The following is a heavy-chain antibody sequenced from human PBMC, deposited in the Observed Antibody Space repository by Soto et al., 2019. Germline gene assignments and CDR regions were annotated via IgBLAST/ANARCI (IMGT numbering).Heavy chain of an antibody. CDR1: GFIVSDTY. Sequence: GGSLRLSCTASGFIVSDTYVNWVRQAPGKGLEWVSVISNRGDTHYADSVKGRFTISRDNSKNTLYLQMNSLRAEDTAVYYCAREITSLGYCSGGSCYPNDAFDIWGQGTMVTVSS. CDR2: ISNRGDT. J-gene: IGHJ3*02. D-gene: IGHD2-15*01. V-gene: IGHV3-66*01. CDR3: AREITSLGYCSGGSCYPNDAFDI.